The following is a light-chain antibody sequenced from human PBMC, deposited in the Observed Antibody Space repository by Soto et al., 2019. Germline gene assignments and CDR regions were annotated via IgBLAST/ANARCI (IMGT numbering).Light chain of an antibody. Sequence: EIVLTQSPGTLSLSPGERATLSCRASQRVSSTYLAWYQQKPGQAPRLLIYGASHRATGIPDRFSGSGSGTDFTLTISRLEPEDFAVYYCQQYGGSRWTFGQGTRGDI. J-gene: IGKJ1*01. CDR1: QRVSSTY. CDR3: QQYGGSRWT. CDR2: GAS. V-gene: IGKV3-20*01.